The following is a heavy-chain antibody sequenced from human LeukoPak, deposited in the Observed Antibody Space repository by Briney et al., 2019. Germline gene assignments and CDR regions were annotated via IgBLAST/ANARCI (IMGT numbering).Heavy chain of an antibody. Sequence: PGGSLNLSCAASGFTFSDSAMHWIRQASGKGLEWVGRIRSKPHNYATAYAASVKGRFTLSRDDSENTAFLQMNSLRTEDTAVYYCTPVVGDMVFTNAYWGQGTLVTVSS. D-gene: IGHD5/OR15-5a*01. CDR3: TPVVGDMVFTNAY. J-gene: IGHJ4*02. V-gene: IGHV3-73*01. CDR2: IRSKPHNYAT. CDR1: GFTFSDSA.